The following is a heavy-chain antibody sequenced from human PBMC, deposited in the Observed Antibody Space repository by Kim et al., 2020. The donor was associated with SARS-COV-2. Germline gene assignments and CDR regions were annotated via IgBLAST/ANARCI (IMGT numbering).Heavy chain of an antibody. CDR1: GGSFSGYY. J-gene: IGHJ4*02. Sequence: SETLSLTCAVYGGSFSGYYWSWIRQPPGKGLEWIGEINHSGSTNYNPSLKSRVTISVDTSKNQFSLKLSSVTAADTAVYYCARADCSGGSCYGDYWGQGTLVTVSS. CDR2: INHSGST. D-gene: IGHD2-15*01. CDR3: ARADCSGGSCYGDY. V-gene: IGHV4-34*01.